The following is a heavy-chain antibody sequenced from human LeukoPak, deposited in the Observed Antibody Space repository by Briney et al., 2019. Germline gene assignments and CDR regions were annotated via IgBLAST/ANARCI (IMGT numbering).Heavy chain of an antibody. CDR3: AREPTYRSPLDF. Sequence: PGGSLRLSCAASGFSVSSNYMSWVRQAPGKGLEYISVTYSSGTTFYADSVRDRFTISRDNSRNTLYLQMNSLRPEDTAVYYCAREPTYRSPLDFWGQGTLVTVSS. D-gene: IGHD6-13*01. CDR2: TYSSGTT. CDR1: GFSVSSNY. V-gene: IGHV3-53*01. J-gene: IGHJ4*02.